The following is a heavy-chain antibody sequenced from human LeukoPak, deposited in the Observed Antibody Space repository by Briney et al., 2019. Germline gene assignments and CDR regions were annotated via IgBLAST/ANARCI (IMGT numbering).Heavy chain of an antibody. J-gene: IGHJ4*02. D-gene: IGHD3-22*01. CDR3: ARPAHYYDSSGLFDY. V-gene: IGHV3-33*01. CDR1: GFTFSSYG. Sequence: GGSLRLSCAASGFTFSSYGMHWVRQAPGKGLEWVAVIWYDGSNKYYADSVKGRFTISRDNSKNTLYLQMNSLRAEDTAVYYCARPAHYYDSSGLFDYWGQGTLVTVSS. CDR2: IWYDGSNK.